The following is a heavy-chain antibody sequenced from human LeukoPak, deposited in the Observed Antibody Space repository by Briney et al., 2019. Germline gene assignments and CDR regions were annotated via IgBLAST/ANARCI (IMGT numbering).Heavy chain of an antibody. CDR2: ICGSGGCT. Sequence: GGSLRLSCAATGFTFNTYAIYWVRQAPGKGLEWVSGICGSGGCTYYADSVKGRFTISRDNSKNTVYLQMNSLTVDDTAVYYCAKTTVGYSSGRFPGWPADCWGQGTLVTVSS. V-gene: IGHV3-23*01. D-gene: IGHD6-19*01. CDR3: AKTTVGYSSGRFPGWPADC. CDR1: GFTFNTYA. J-gene: IGHJ4*02.